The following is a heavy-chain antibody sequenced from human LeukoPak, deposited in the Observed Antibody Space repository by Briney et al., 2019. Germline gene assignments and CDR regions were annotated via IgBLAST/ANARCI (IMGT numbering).Heavy chain of an antibody. V-gene: IGHV1-18*01. CDR3: ARADKTYYDFWSGYWIPFDY. CDR2: ISAYNGNT. CDR1: GYTFTSYG. Sequence: ASVKVSCKASGYTFTSYGISWVRQAPGQGLEWMGWISAYNGNTNYAQKLQGRVTMTTDTSTSTAYMELRSLRSDDTAVYYCARADKTYYDFWSGYWIPFDYWGQGTLVTVSS. D-gene: IGHD3-3*01. J-gene: IGHJ4*02.